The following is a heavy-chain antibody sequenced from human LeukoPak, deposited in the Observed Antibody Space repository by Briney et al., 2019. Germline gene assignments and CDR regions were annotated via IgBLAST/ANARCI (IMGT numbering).Heavy chain of an antibody. Sequence: GASVKVSCKASGYTFTGYYMHWVRQAPGQGLEWMGWINPNSGGTNYAQKFQGRVTMTRDTSISTAYMELSRLRSDDTAVYYCARLRLVTGSKWFDPWGQGTLVTVSS. J-gene: IGHJ5*02. D-gene: IGHD3-9*01. CDR2: INPNSGGT. CDR3: ARLRLVTGSKWFDP. CDR1: GYTFTGYY. V-gene: IGHV1-2*02.